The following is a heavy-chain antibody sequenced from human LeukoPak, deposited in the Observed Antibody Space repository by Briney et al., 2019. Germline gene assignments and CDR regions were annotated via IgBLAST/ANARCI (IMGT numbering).Heavy chain of an antibody. J-gene: IGHJ6*02. V-gene: IGHV3-23*01. CDR2: ISGSGGST. CDR1: GFTFSNYG. D-gene: IGHD6-19*01. CDR3: ARDKERAVAPYYYYYYGMDV. Sequence: GGSLRLSCAASGFTFSNYGLSWVRQAPGKGLEWVSDISGSGGSTYYADSVKGRFTVSRDNSKNTLYLEMNSLRAEDTAVYYCARDKERAVAPYYYYYYGMDVWGQGTTVTVSS.